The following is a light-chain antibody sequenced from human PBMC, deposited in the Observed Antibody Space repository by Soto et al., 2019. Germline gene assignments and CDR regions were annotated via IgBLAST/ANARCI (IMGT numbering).Light chain of an antibody. CDR1: ENVRTF. V-gene: IGKV3-20*01. Sequence: EVVLTQSPATLSLSPGERATLSCRASENVRTFVDWYQQKPGQAPRLLIYGASNRATGIPDRFSGSGSGTDFTLTISRLEPEDFAVYYCQHYGSSRTFGQGTKVDIK. J-gene: IGKJ1*01. CDR2: GAS. CDR3: QHYGSSRT.